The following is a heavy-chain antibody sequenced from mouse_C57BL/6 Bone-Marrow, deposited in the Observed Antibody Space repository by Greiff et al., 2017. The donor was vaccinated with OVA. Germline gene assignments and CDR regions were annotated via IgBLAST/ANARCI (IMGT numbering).Heavy chain of an antibody. CDR2: INPNYGTT. CDR3: SFCYGSSYRYFDV. J-gene: IGHJ1*03. CDR1: GYSFTDYN. V-gene: IGHV1-39*01. Sequence: EVQLQQSGPELVKPGASVKISCKASGYSFTDYNMNWVKQRNGKSLEWIGVINPNYGTTSYNQKFKGKATLTVDQTSSTAYMQLNSLTSEDSAVYYWSFCYGSSYRYFDVWGTGTAVAVSS. D-gene: IGHD1-1*01.